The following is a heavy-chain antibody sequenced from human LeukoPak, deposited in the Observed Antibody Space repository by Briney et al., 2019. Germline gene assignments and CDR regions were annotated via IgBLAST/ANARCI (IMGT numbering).Heavy chain of an antibody. CDR1: GFTVSSNY. V-gene: IGHV3-66*01. CDR2: IYSGGST. J-gene: IGHJ4*02. CDR3: ARDRSSGNVLQLDL. Sequence: GGSLRLSCAASGFTVSSNYMNWVRQAPGKGLEWVSVIYSGGSTYYADSVKGRFTISRDNSKNTLYLQMNSLRAEDTAVYYCARDRSSGNVLQLDLWGQGTLVTVSS. D-gene: IGHD1-1*01.